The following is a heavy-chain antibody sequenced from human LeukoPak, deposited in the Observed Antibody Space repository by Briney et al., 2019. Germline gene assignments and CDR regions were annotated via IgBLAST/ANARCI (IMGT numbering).Heavy chain of an antibody. D-gene: IGHD3-3*01. CDR2: IYPGDSDT. V-gene: IGHV5-51*01. Sequence: GESLKISCKGSGYSFTSYWIGWVRQMPGKGLEWMGIIYPGDSDTRYSPSFQGQVTISADKSISTAYLQWSSLKASDTAMYYCARQGDFWSGYRYYMDVWGKGTTVTVSS. CDR1: GYSFTSYW. CDR3: ARQGDFWSGYRYYMDV. J-gene: IGHJ6*03.